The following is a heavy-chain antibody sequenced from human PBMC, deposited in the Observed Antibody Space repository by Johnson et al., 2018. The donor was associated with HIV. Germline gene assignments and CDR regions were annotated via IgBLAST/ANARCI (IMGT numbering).Heavy chain of an antibody. Sequence: QEQLEESGGGVVQPGTSLRLSCAASGFTFGIYGMHWVRQAPGKGLEWVALISYDGSNEYYGDSVKGRFSISRDNSKKKLYLQMNSLRPEDTAVYYCAKDRAEVVVVHDALDMWGQGTMVTVSS. CDR1: GFTFGIYG. CDR2: ISYDGSNE. J-gene: IGHJ3*02. V-gene: IGHV3-30*18. D-gene: IGHD3-22*01. CDR3: AKDRAEVVVVHDALDM.